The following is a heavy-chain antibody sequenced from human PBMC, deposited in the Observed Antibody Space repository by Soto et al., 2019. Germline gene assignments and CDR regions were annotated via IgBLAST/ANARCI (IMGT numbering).Heavy chain of an antibody. CDR1: GFTFRSYV. J-gene: IGHJ2*01. CDR2: IDGSGGST. Sequence: EVQLLESGGGLVQPGGSLRLSCAASGFTFRSYVMSWGRQAPGKGLEWVSGIDGSGGSTFYADSVKGRFTISRDNSKNTLYLQMNSLRAEDTAVYYCAKPPTTETTYNWYLDFWGRGTLVTVSS. D-gene: IGHD4-17*01. CDR3: AKPPTTETTYNWYLDF. V-gene: IGHV3-23*01.